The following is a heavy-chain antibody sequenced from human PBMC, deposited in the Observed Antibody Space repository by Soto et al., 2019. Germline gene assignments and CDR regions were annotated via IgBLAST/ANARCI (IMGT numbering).Heavy chain of an antibody. CDR2: IYPGDSDT. CDR1: GYSFTSYW. D-gene: IGHD2-21*02. CDR3: ARGPYCGGDCSYGMDV. Sequence: GESLKISCKGSGYSFTSYWIGWVRQMPGKGLEWMGIIYPGDSDTRYSPSFQGQVTISADKSISTAYLQWSSLKASDTAMYYCARGPYCGGDCSYGMDVWRQGTTVTVSS. V-gene: IGHV5-51*01. J-gene: IGHJ6*02.